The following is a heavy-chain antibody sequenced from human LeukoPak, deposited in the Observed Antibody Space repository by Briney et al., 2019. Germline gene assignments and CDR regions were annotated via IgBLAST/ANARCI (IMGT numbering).Heavy chain of an antibody. V-gene: IGHV4-59*08. J-gene: IGHJ3*02. CDR1: GGSMSGPY. CDR2: IYHSGST. CDR3: ARRRSPPDVFNI. Sequence: SETLSLTCTVSGGSMSGPYWSWIRQPPGKELEWIGHIYHSGSTKYNPSLTTRDTISVDTSKNQFSLTLKSVTAADTAVYYCARRRSPPDVFNIWGQGTAVTVSS. D-gene: IGHD3-10*01.